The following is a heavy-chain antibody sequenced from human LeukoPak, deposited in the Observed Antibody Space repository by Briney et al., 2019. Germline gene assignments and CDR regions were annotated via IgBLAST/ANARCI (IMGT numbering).Heavy chain of an antibody. CDR3: ARPSYYYYDSSGYPSFDY. J-gene: IGHJ4*02. V-gene: IGHV3-7*01. CDR1: GFTFSTYW. CDR2: IKQDRSEK. D-gene: IGHD3-22*01. Sequence: PGGSLRLSCAASGFTFSTYWMSWVRQAPGKGLEWVANIKQDRSEKYYVDSVKGRFTISRDNAKNSLYLQMNSLRAEDTAVYYCARPSYYYYDSSGYPSFDYWGQGTLVTVSS.